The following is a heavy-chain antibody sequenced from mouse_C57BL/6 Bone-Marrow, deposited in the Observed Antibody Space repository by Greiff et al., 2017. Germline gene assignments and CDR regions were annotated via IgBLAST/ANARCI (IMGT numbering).Heavy chain of an antibody. CDR1: GYTFTSYW. CDR3: ARRYYGSSYYFDY. Sequence: QVQLQQPGAELVKPGASVKLSCKASGYTFTSYWMHWVKQRPGQGLEWIGRIHPNSGSTNYNEKFKSKATLTVDKSSSTAYMQLSSLTSEDSAVYYCARRYYGSSYYFDYWGQGTTLTVSS. CDR2: IHPNSGST. J-gene: IGHJ2*01. D-gene: IGHD1-1*01. V-gene: IGHV1-64*01.